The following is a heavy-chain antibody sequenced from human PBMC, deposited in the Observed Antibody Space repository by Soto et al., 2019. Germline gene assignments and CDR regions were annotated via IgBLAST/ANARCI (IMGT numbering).Heavy chain of an antibody. D-gene: IGHD4-17*01. CDR2: IIPIFGTA. V-gene: IGHV1-69*13. CDR3: ARIETWVGGPVRMVDYYGMEV. CDR1: GGTFSSYA. J-gene: IGHJ6*04. Sequence: SVKVSCKASGGTFSSYAISWVRQAPGQGLEWMGGIIPIFGTANYAQKFQGRVTITADESTSTAYMELSSLGSDDTAVYYCARIETWVGGPVRMVDYYGMEVWREGTTATVSS.